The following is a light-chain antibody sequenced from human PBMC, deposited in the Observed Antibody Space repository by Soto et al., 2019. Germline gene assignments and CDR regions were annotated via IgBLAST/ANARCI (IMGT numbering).Light chain of an antibody. CDR3: QQYGSSGT. V-gene: IGKV3-20*01. CDR1: QSVNEN. J-gene: IGKJ1*01. CDR2: DAF. Sequence: EIVLTQSQVTLSLFSGARATLSFMASQSVNENLFWYQQKSGQPPRLLIYDAFTRATGIPARFSGSGSGTDFTLTISRLEPEDFAVYYCQQYGSSGTFGQGTKVDI.